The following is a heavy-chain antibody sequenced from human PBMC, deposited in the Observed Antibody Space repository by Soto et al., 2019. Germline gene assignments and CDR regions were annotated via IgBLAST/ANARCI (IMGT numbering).Heavy chain of an antibody. CDR2: ISGSGGST. D-gene: IGHD4-17*01. Sequence: RRLSCAASGFTFSSYAMSWVRQAPGKGLEWVSAISGSGGSTYYADSVKGRFTISRDNSKNTLYLQMNSLRAEDTAVYYCAKDTTTVTKLYYFDYWGQGTLVTVSS. CDR3: AKDTTTVTKLYYFDY. V-gene: IGHV3-23*01. CDR1: GFTFSSYA. J-gene: IGHJ4*02.